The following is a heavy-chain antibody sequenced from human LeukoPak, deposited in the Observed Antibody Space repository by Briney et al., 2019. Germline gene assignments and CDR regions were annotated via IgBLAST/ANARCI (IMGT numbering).Heavy chain of an antibody. V-gene: IGHV3-23*01. CDR2: ISGSGGST. D-gene: IGHD6-13*01. CDR1: GFTFSIYA. Sequence: PGGSQRLSCVASGFTFSIYAMSWVRQAPGKGLEWVSAISGSGGSTYYADSVKGRFTISRDNCKNTLYLQMNSLRAEDTAVYYCAKEIAAAGTGYWGQGTLVTVSS. CDR3: AKEIAAAGTGY. J-gene: IGHJ4*02.